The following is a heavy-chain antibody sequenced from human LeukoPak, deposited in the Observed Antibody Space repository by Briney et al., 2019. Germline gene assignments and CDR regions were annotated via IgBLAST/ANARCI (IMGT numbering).Heavy chain of an antibody. CDR2: INPNSGAT. Sequence: ASVKVSCKASGYTFTGYYLHWVRQAPGQGLECMGWINPNSGATKYAQKFQGRVTLTRDTSISTAYMELSRLRSDDTAIYYCARGIVLMVYAPFDYWGQGTLVTVSS. J-gene: IGHJ4*02. D-gene: IGHD2-8*01. CDR1: GYTFTGYY. CDR3: ARGIVLMVYAPFDY. V-gene: IGHV1-2*02.